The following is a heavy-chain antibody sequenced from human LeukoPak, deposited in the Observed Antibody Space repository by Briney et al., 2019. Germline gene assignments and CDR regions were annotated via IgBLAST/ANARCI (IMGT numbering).Heavy chain of an antibody. CDR2: INHSGST. CDR3: AKGIRSSSPTSPSGSSFDP. J-gene: IGHJ5*02. V-gene: IGHV4-34*01. CDR1: GGSFSGYY. Sequence: KPSETLSLTCAVYGGSFSGYYWSWIRQPPGKGLEWIGEINHSGSTNYNASLKSRVTISVDTSKNQFSLKLSSVPAADTAVYYCAKGIRSSSPTSPSGSSFDPWGQGTLVTVSS. D-gene: IGHD6-13*01.